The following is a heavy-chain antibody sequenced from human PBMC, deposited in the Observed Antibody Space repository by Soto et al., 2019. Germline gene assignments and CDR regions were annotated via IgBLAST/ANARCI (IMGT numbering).Heavy chain of an antibody. CDR1: GACMLGGSLY. J-gene: IGHJ6*01. V-gene: IGHV4-39*01. Sequence: CTWSGACMLGGSLYGRRIRQTPGKGLEWMGSIYYGGTTHYNPSLKGRVTISVDTSKNQFSLKLDSVTAADTAVYYSSSYYG. CDR2: IYYGGTT. CDR3: SSYYG.